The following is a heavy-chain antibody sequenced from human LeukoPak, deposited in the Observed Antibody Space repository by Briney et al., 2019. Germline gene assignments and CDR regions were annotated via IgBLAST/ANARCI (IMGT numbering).Heavy chain of an antibody. D-gene: IGHD3-22*01. Sequence: GESLKIPCKGSGYSFANYWIGCVRQMPGKGLEWMGIIYPSDSQTRYSPSFQGQVTISVDKSISTAFLQWSSLQASDTAIYYCARRLRHYYDSSGYSTPYYFDYWGQGTLVTVSS. J-gene: IGHJ4*02. CDR2: IYPSDSQT. CDR3: ARRLRHYYDSSGYSTPYYFDY. V-gene: IGHV5-51*01. CDR1: GYSFANYW.